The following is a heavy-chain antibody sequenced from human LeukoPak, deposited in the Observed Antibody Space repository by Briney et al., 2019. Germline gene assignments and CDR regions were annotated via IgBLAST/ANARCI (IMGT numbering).Heavy chain of an antibody. D-gene: IGHD3-22*01. CDR2: IIPILGIA. CDR3: ARAPRYVMIVGYFDY. CDR1: GGTFSSYA. J-gene: IGHJ4*02. Sequence: AASVKVSCKASGGTFSSYAISWVRQAPGQGLEWMGRIIPILGIANYAQKFQGRVTITADKSTSTAYMELSSLRSEDTAVYYCARAPRYVMIVGYFDYWGQGTLVTVSS. V-gene: IGHV1-69*04.